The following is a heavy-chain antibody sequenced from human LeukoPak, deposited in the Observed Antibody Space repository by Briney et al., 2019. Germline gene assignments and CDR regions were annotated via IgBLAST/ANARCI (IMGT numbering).Heavy chain of an antibody. CDR1: GFTLSTYA. CDR3: VKTKGSIAAAGDY. D-gene: IGHD6-13*01. CDR2: ISSYGGST. Sequence: GGSLRLSCSASGFTLSTYALHWVRQAPGKGLEYASAISSYGGSTYYADSVKGRFTISRDNSKNTLYLQMSSLRAEDTAVYYCVKTKGSIAAAGDYWGQGTLVTVSS. J-gene: IGHJ4*02. V-gene: IGHV3-64D*09.